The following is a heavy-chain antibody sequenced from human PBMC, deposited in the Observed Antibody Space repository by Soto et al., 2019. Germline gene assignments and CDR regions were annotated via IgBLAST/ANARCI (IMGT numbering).Heavy chain of an antibody. Sequence: QSGGSLRLSCAASGFTFSSYAMSWVRQAPGKGLEWVSAISVSGGSTYYADSVKGRFTISRDNSKNTLYLQMNSLRAEDTAVCYCAKDRRETRFLEWLSQPYYFDYWGQGTLVTVSS. D-gene: IGHD3-3*01. CDR2: ISVSGGST. CDR3: AKDRRETRFLEWLSQPYYFDY. CDR1: GFTFSSYA. V-gene: IGHV3-23*01. J-gene: IGHJ4*02.